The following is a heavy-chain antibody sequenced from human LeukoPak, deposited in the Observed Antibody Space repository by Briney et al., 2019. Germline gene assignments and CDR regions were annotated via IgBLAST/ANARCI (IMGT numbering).Heavy chain of an antibody. CDR2: ISYDGSNK. V-gene: IGHV3-30-3*01. Sequence: SCKASGYTFSSYAMHWVRQAPGKGLEWVAVISYDGSNKYYADSVKGRFTISRDNSKNTLYLQMNSLRAEDTAVYYCARPENRVYYYYGMDVWGQGTTVTVSS. CDR3: ARPENRVYYYYGMDV. CDR1: GYTFSSYA. J-gene: IGHJ6*02.